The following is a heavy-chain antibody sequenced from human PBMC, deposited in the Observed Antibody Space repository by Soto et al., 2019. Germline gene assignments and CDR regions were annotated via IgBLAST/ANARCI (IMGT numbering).Heavy chain of an antibody. CDR3: ARDGKEPAARYNWFDP. Sequence: ASVKVSCKASGYTFTSYYMHWVRQAPGQGLEWMGIINPSGGSTSYAQKFQGRVTMTRETSTSTVYMELSSLRSEDTAVYYCARDGKEPAARYNWFDPWGQGTLVTVSS. V-gene: IGHV1-46*01. CDR1: GYTFTSYY. D-gene: IGHD2-2*01. CDR2: INPSGGST. J-gene: IGHJ5*02.